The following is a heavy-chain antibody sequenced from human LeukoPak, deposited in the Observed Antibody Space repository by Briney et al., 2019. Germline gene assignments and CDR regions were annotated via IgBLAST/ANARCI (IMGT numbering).Heavy chain of an antibody. D-gene: IGHD6-13*01. V-gene: IGHV5-51*01. CDR3: ARRAIAAAGVAEYFQH. Sequence: GESLKISCKGSGYSFTTYWIAWVRQMPGKGLEWMGITYPGDSDTRYSPSFQGQVTISADKSISTAYLQWSSLKASDTAMYYCARRAIAAAGVAEYFQHWGQGTLVTVSS. CDR1: GYSFTTYW. CDR2: TYPGDSDT. J-gene: IGHJ1*01.